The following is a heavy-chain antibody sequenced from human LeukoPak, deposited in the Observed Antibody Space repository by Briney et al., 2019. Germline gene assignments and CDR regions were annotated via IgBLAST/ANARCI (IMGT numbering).Heavy chain of an antibody. CDR1: GYSFTTYW. D-gene: IGHD1-26*01. V-gene: IGHV5-51*01. CDR2: ICPSESDT. Sequence: GESPKISCKGSGYSFTTYWIGWVRQKPGKGLEWMGIICPSESDTRYSQSFQDQVTISTDKSICTAYLQWSSLKASDTAMYYCASRGGKSYFHTWGQGTLVTDSS. CDR3: ASRGGKSYFHT. J-gene: IGHJ1*01.